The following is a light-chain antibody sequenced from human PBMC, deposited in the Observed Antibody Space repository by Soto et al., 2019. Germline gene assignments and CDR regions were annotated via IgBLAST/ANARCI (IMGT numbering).Light chain of an antibody. V-gene: IGKV3-20*01. Sequence: IVSTQSPATLSLSPGERATLSCTASQHVTTTYIAWYQQKFGQAPRLLIYGASTRATGTPDRFTGGGFGTDFTLTISRVEPEDFAVYYCQQYDSSFTFGGGAKVDIK. J-gene: IGKJ4*01. CDR3: QQYDSSFT. CDR1: QHVTTTY. CDR2: GAS.